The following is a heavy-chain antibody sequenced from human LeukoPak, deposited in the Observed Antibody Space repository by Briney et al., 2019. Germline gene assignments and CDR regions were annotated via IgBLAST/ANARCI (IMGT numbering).Heavy chain of an antibody. V-gene: IGHV3-53*01. CDR3: ARGTTTMDY. D-gene: IGHD4-11*01. CDR2: IYSGGST. J-gene: IGHJ4*02. CDR1: GFTVSTNY. Sequence: GGSLRLSCVASGFTVSTNYMTRVRQAPGKGLEWVSVIYSGGSTYYADSVKGRFTISRDNYKNTVYLQMSNLRAEDTAVYYCARGTTTMDYWGQGTLVTVSS.